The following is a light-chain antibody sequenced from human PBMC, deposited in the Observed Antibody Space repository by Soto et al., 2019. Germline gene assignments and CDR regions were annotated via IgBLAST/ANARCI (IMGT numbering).Light chain of an antibody. Sequence: QSALTQPASVSGSPGQSITISCTGTSSDVGGYNYVSWYQQHPGKAPKLMIYDVSNRPSGVSNRFSGSKSGNTASLTISGLQAADEADYYCSSYTSSSTPLFGGGTKLTV. V-gene: IGLV2-14*01. J-gene: IGLJ2*01. CDR2: DVS. CDR3: SSYTSSSTPL. CDR1: SSDVGGYNY.